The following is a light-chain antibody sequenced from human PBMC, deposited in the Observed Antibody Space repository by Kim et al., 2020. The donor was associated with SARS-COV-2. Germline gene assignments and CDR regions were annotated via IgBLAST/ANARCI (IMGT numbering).Light chain of an antibody. CDR1: QSISSY. CDR2: AAS. J-gene: IGKJ1*01. CDR3: QQSYSTPQT. V-gene: IGKV1-39*01. Sequence: ASVGDRVSITCRASQSISSYLNWYQQKPGKAPKLLIYAASSLQSGVPSRFSGSGSGTDFTLTISSLQPEDFATYYCQQSYSTPQTFGQGTKVDIK.